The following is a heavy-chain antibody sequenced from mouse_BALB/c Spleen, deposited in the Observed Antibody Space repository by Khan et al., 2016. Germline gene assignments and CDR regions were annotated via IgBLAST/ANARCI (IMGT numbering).Heavy chain of an antibody. D-gene: IGHD1-2*01. V-gene: IGHV3-2*02. Sequence: EVKLLESGPGLVKPSQSLSLTCTVTGYSITSGYGWNWIRQFPGNKLEWMGYISYSGSTKYNPSLKSRISITRDTSKNQFFLQLNSVTTEDPATYYCARTARIKYWGQGTTLTVSS. CDR1: GYSITSGYG. CDR2: ISYSGST. CDR3: ARTARIKY. J-gene: IGHJ2*01.